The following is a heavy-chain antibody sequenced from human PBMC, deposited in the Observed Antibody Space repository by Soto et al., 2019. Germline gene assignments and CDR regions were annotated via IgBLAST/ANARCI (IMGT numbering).Heavy chain of an antibody. CDR2: IYYSGST. V-gene: IGHV4-59*01. CDR1: GGSISSYY. CDR3: ARDFQNYYDNSGYNWFDP. Sequence: SETLSLTCTVSGGSISSYYWSWIRQPPGKGLEWIGYIYYSGSTNYNPSLKSRVTISVDTSKNQFSLKLSSVTAADTAVYYCARDFQNYYDNSGYNWFDPWGQGTLVTVSS. J-gene: IGHJ5*02. D-gene: IGHD3-22*01.